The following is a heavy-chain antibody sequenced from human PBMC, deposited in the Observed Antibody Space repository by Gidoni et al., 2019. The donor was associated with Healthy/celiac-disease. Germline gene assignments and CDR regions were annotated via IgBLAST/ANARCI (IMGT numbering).Heavy chain of an antibody. CDR2: ISSSSSYT. D-gene: IGHD1-26*01. CDR1: GCTFSDYY. Sequence: QVQLVESGGGLGKPRGSRRLSCAAPGCTFSDYYMSWIRQAPGKGLEWVSYISSSSSYTHYADSVKGRFTISRDNAKNSLYLPLNSLCAEDTAVYYGARGGLDGSYYYFDSLGQGPLVTVSS. CDR3: ARGGLDGSYYYFDS. V-gene: IGHV3-11*06. J-gene: IGHJ4*02.